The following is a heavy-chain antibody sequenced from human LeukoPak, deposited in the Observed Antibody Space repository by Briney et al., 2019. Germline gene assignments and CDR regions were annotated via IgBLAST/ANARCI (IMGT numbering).Heavy chain of an antibody. D-gene: IGHD1-14*01. CDR3: SKDITDY. V-gene: IGHV3-49*04. CDR2: IKSNAYGGTT. CDR1: GFTFGDYA. J-gene: IGHJ4*02. Sequence: PGGSLRLSCTASGFTFGDYAMSWVRQAPGKGLEWVGFIKSNAYGGTTEYAASVKGRFTISRDDSKNIAYLQMNSLKTEDTAVYYCSKDITDYWGQGTLVTVSS.